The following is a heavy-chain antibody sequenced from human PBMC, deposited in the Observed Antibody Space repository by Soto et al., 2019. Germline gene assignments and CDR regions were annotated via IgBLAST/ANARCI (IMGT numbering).Heavy chain of an antibody. Sequence: GGSLRLSCAASGFTFRSYGMNWVRQVPGKGLEWVSGITGNAGSTFYGDSAKGRFTISRDKNTLYLQMNSLRADDTAVYYCAKDQFSSGWYNDYYYGLDVWGQGTTVTVSS. J-gene: IGHJ6*02. CDR1: GFTFRSYG. V-gene: IGHV3-23*01. D-gene: IGHD6-19*01. CDR3: AKDQFSSGWYNDYYYGLDV. CDR2: ITGNAGST.